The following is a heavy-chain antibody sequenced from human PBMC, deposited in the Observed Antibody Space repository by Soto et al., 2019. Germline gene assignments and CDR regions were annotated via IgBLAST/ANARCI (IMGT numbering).Heavy chain of an antibody. V-gene: IGHV4-34*01. J-gene: IGHJ6*02. D-gene: IGHD6-19*01. Sequence: SETLSLTCAVYGGSFSGYYWSWIRKPPGKGLEWIGEINHIGSTNYNPSLKSRVTISVDTSKNQFSLKLSSVTAADTAVYYCARGKSGTCRLTGSGWPKKYYYYGMDVWGQGTRVTVCS. CDR1: GGSFSGYY. CDR3: ARGKSGTCRLTGSGWPKKYYYYGMDV. CDR2: INHIGST.